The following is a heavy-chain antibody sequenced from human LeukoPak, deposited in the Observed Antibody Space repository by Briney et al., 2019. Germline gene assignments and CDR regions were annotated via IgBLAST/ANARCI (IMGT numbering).Heavy chain of an antibody. D-gene: IGHD3-3*01. J-gene: IGHJ4*02. CDR2: ISGSGGST. V-gene: IGHV3-23*01. Sequence: GGSLRLSCAASGFTFSSYAMSWVRQAPGKGLEWVSAISGSGGSTYYADSVEGRFTISRDNSKNTLYLQMNSLRAEDTAVYYCAKDLEGGSGYYIPQTTFDYWGQGTLVTVSS. CDR1: GFTFSSYA. CDR3: AKDLEGGSGYYIPQTTFDY.